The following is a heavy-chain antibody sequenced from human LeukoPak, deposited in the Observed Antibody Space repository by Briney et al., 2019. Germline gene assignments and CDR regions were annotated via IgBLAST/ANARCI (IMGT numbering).Heavy chain of an antibody. CDR3: AKGPGARGHFNWFDP. D-gene: IGHD5-12*01. CDR2: ITASSTTI. V-gene: IGHV3-48*04. J-gene: IGHJ5*02. CDR1: GFTFSSYS. Sequence: GGSLRLSCAASGFTFSSYSMNWVRQAPGKGLEWISYITASSTTIYYADSVKGRFTISRDNAKNSLYLQMNGLRGEDTAVYYCAKGPGARGHFNWFDPWGQGTLVTVSS.